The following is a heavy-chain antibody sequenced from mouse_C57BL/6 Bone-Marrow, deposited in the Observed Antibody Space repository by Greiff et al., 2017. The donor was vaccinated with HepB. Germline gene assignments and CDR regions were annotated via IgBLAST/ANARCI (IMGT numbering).Heavy chain of an antibody. V-gene: IGHV1-63*01. J-gene: IGHJ1*03. CDR1: GYTFTNYW. CDR2: IYPGGGYT. Sequence: QVQLKESGAELVRPGTSVKMSCKASGYTFTNYWIGWAKQRPGHGLEWIGDIYPGGGYTNYNEKFKGKATLTADKSSSTAYMQFSSLTSEDSAIYYCARSTGTTWYFDVWGTGTTVTVSS. CDR3: ARSTGTTWYFDV. D-gene: IGHD4-1*01.